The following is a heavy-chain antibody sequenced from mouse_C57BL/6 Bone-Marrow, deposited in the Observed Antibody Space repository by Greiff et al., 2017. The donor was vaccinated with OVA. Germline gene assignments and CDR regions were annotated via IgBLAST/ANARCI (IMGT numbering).Heavy chain of an antibody. Sequence: EVQLVESGGGLVKPGGSLKLSCAASGFTFSDYGMHWVRQAPEKGLEWVAYISSGSSSIYYADTVKGRFTISRDNAKNTLFLQMTSLRSEDTAMYYCARSDYDYFDYWGQGTTLTVSS. CDR3: ARSDYDYFDY. D-gene: IGHD2-4*01. J-gene: IGHJ2*01. CDR1: GFTFSDYG. V-gene: IGHV5-17*01. CDR2: ISSGSSSI.